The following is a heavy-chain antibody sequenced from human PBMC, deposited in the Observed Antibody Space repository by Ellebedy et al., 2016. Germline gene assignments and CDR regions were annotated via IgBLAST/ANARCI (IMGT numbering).Heavy chain of an antibody. CDR3: AGSWEWFEAYYYGMDV. CDR1: GKSFRGYY. CDR2: INHSGST. V-gene: IGHV4-34*01. J-gene: IGHJ6*02. Sequence: GSLRLXCAVYGKSFRGYYWTWIHQPPGRGLEWIGEINHSGSTDYNPSLKSRVTISVDRSKNQFSLMLSSVTAADTAVYYCAGSWEWFEAYYYGMDVWGQGTTVTVSS. D-gene: IGHD3-10*01.